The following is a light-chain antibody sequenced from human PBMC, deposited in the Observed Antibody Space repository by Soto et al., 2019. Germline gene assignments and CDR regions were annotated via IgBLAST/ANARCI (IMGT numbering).Light chain of an antibody. Sequence: QSVLTQPPSGSGAPGQRVIISCTGSSSNIGAGYDVHWYQQLPGTAPKLLIFGDSNRPSGVPDRFSASKSGTSGSLAITGLQAEDEAVYYCQSYDSSLTGYVVLGGGTKLTVL. V-gene: IGLV1-40*01. J-gene: IGLJ2*01. CDR1: SSNIGAGYD. CDR2: GDS. CDR3: QSYDSSLTGYVV.